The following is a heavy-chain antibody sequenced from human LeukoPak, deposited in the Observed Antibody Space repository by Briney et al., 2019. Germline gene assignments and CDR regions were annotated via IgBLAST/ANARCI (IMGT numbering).Heavy chain of an antibody. CDR3: ARLSYYDSSGYSQTFDY. V-gene: IGHV5-51*01. CDR1: GYSFTSYW. D-gene: IGHD3-22*01. CDR2: IYPGDYDT. Sequence: GESLKISCKGSGYSFTSYWIGWVRQMPGKGLEWMGIIYPGDYDTRYSPSFQGQVTISADKSISTAYLQWSSLKASDTAMYYCARLSYYDSSGYSQTFDYWGQGTLVTVSS. J-gene: IGHJ4*02.